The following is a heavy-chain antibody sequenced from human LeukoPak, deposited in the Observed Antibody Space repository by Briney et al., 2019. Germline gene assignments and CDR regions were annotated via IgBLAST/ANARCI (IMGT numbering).Heavy chain of an antibody. J-gene: IGHJ5*02. D-gene: IGHD1-7*01. CDR1: GYSIKSGYY. Sequence: PSETLSLTCTVSGYSIKSGYYWGWSRQPPGEGLEWIATIHQSGNTYYNSSLKSRVTISVDTSKNKFSLKLSSVTAADTAVYYCARAITGTTLDLWGQGTLATVSS. CDR3: ARAITGTTLDL. V-gene: IGHV4-38-2*02. CDR2: IHQSGNT.